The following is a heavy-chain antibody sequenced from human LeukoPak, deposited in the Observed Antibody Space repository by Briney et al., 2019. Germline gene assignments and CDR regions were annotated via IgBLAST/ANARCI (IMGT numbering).Heavy chain of an antibody. Sequence: GGSLRLSCAASGFTFSSYAMNWVRQAPGKGLEWVSVITNSGDSTYYADSVKGRFTISRDNSKNTVYLQMNSLRAEDTAVYYCAKVNGGCRSGSCNRHLDYWGQGTLVTVSS. CDR2: ITNSGDST. CDR3: AKVNGGCRSGSCNRHLDY. D-gene: IGHD2-15*01. V-gene: IGHV3-23*01. CDR1: GFTFSSYA. J-gene: IGHJ4*02.